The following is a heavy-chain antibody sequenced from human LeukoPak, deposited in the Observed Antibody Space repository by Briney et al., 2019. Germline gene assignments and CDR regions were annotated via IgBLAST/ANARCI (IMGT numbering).Heavy chain of an antibody. CDR3: AKRLSDSDWFKLDY. Sequence: GGSLRLSCAASGFTFSTYAMTWVRQAPGKGLEWVSTIDSVRNTHYADSVKGRFTISRDNSKNTVHLQMNSLRAEDTAVYYCAKRLSDSDWFKLDYWGQGTLVTVSS. V-gene: IGHV3-23*01. CDR2: IDSVRNT. CDR1: GFTFSTYA. D-gene: IGHD3-9*01. J-gene: IGHJ4*02.